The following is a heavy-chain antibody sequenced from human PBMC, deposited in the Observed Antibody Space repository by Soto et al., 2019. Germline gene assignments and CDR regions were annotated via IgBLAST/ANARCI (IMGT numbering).Heavy chain of an antibody. CDR2: ISYSGGQK. CDR1: GLTFSSYA. CDR3: AKDATAAGTFDY. Sequence: QVQRVESGGGVVQPGRSLRLACEPSGLTFSSYAMQWVRQAPGKGLEWVGVISYSGGQKYYGDSVKGRFTISRDNSNNMLYLQMSSLRPEDTAIYYCAKDATAAGTFDYWGQGTLVTDSS. V-gene: IGHV3-30*18. D-gene: IGHD6-13*01. J-gene: IGHJ4*02.